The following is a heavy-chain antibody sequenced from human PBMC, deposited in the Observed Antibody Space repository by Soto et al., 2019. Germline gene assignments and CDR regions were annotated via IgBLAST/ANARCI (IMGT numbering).Heavy chain of an antibody. J-gene: IGHJ3*02. CDR3: ASRYCSGGSCYSKWADAFDI. Sequence: GASVKVSCKASGYTFTSYGISWVRQAPGQGLEWMGWISAYNGNTNYAQKLQGRVTMTRDTSTSTAYLELSRLKSDDTAVYYCASRYCSGGSCYSKWADAFDIWGQGTMVTVSS. CDR1: GYTFTSYG. V-gene: IGHV1-18*01. CDR2: ISAYNGNT. D-gene: IGHD2-15*01.